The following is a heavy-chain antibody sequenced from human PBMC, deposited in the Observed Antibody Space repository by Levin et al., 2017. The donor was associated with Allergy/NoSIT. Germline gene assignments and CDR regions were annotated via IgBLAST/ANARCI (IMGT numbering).Heavy chain of an antibody. CDR1: GFTFSSYS. J-gene: IGHJ6*02. Sequence: LSLTCAASGFTFSSYSMNWVRQAPGKGLEWVSYISSSSSTIYYADSVKGRFTISRDNAKNSLYLQMNSLRAEDTAVYYCAREEEQLFYGMDVWGQGTTVTVSS. CDR3: AREEEQLFYGMDV. V-gene: IGHV3-48*04. CDR2: ISSSSSTI. D-gene: IGHD6-6*01.